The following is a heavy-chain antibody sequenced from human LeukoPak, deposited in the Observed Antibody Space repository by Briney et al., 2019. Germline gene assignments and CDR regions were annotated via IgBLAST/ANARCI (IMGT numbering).Heavy chain of an antibody. CDR2: IYYSGST. CDR1: GSSINNYY. J-gene: IGHJ3*02. Sequence: PSETLSLTCTVSGSSINNYYWSWIRQPPGKRLEWIGYIYYSGSTNYSPSLRSRVTISVDTPKNQFSLKLTSVTAADTAVYYCARGSGLDAFDIWGRGTMVTVSS. V-gene: IGHV4-59*01. D-gene: IGHD3-3*01. CDR3: ARGSGLDAFDI.